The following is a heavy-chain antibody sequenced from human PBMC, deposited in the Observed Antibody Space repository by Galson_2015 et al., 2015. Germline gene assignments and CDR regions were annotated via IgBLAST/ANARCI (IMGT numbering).Heavy chain of an antibody. CDR3: ARRLGYCSSSSCSAYWYFDL. Sequence: QSGAEVKKPGESLKISCKGSGYSFTSYWIGWVRQMPGKGLEWMGIIYPGDSDTRYSPSFQGQVTISADTSISTAYLKWSNLKASDTAIYYCARRLGYCSSSSCSAYWYFDLWGRGTLLTVSS. V-gene: IGHV5-51*01. CDR2: IYPGDSDT. J-gene: IGHJ2*01. CDR1: GYSFTSYW. D-gene: IGHD2-2*01.